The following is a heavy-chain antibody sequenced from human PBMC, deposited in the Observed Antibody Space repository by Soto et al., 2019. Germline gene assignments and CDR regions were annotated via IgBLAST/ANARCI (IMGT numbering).Heavy chain of an antibody. CDR2: ISSGSSYI. CDR1: GSTFSTYT. Sequence: PGGSLRLSCAASGSTFSTYTMNWVRRAPGKGLEWISSISSGSSYIYYAGSVKGRFTISRDNAKNSLFLQMNSLRADDTAVYYCARDILSGGAYPDSWGQGTKVTVSS. V-gene: IGHV3-21*01. CDR3: ARDILSGGAYPDS. J-gene: IGHJ5*01. D-gene: IGHD3-10*01.